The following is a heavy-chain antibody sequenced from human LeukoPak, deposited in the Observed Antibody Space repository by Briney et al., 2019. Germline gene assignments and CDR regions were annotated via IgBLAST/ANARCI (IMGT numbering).Heavy chain of an antibody. J-gene: IGHJ6*02. CDR1: GGTFSSYA. V-gene: IGHV1-69*13. Sequence: SAKVSCKASGGTFSSYAISWVRQAPGQGLEWMGGIIPIFGTANYAQKFQGRVTITADESTSTAYMELSSLRSEDTAVYYCARAESYYYGMDVWGQGTTVTVSS. CDR3: ARAESYYYGMDV. CDR2: IIPIFGTA.